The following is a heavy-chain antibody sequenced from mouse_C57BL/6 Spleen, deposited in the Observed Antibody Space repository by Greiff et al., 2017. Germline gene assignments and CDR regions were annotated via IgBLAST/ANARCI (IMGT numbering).Heavy chain of an antibody. J-gene: IGHJ1*03. CDR1: GYSITSGYY. CDR2: ISYDGSN. CDR3: ARVGSSSYWYFDV. V-gene: IGHV3-6*01. Sequence: EVQLVESGPGLVKPSQSLSLTCSVTGYSITSGYYWNWIRQFPGNKLEWMGYISYDGSNNYNPSLKNRISITRDTSKNQFFLKLNSVTTEDTATYYCARVGSSSYWYFDVWGTGTTVTVSS. D-gene: IGHD1-1*01.